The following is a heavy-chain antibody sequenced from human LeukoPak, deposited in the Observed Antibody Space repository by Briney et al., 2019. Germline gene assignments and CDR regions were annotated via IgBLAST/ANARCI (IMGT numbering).Heavy chain of an antibody. Sequence: GGSLRLSCAASGFTVSSNYMSWVRQAPGKGLGWVSVIYSGGSTYYADSVKGRFTISRDSSKNTLYLQMNSLRAEDTAMYYCARDRNTGYGMDVWGQGTTVTVSS. D-gene: IGHD2-8*02. CDR1: GFTVSSNY. CDR2: IYSGGST. V-gene: IGHV3-53*01. J-gene: IGHJ6*02. CDR3: ARDRNTGYGMDV.